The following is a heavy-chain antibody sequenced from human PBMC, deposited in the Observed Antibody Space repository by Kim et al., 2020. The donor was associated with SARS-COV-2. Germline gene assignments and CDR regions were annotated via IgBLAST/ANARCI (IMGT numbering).Heavy chain of an antibody. Sequence: GESLKISCEVSGYTFTSQWITWVRQMPGKGLERMGRIDPSDSYTSYSPSFQGHVTISADKSISTAYLQWSSLKASDTAMYYCARDDGHSGHNFDYWGQGTLVTVSS. CDR3: ARDDGHSGHNFDY. V-gene: IGHV5-10-1*01. D-gene: IGHD5-12*01. CDR1: GYTFTSQW. J-gene: IGHJ4*02. CDR2: IDPSDSYT.